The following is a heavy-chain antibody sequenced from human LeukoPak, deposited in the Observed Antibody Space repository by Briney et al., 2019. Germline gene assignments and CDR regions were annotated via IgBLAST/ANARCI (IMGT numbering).Heavy chain of an antibody. CDR3: AKCGLLTNYYYYYMDV. D-gene: IGHD2-15*01. CDR2: ISGSGGTT. CDR1: GFTFSSYA. J-gene: IGHJ6*03. Sequence: PGGSLRLSCAASGFTFSSYAMSWVRQAPGKGLEWVSAISGSGGTTYYADSVKGRFTISRDNSKNTLYLQMNSLRAEDTAVYYCAKCGLLTNYYYYYMDVWGKGATVTVSS. V-gene: IGHV3-23*01.